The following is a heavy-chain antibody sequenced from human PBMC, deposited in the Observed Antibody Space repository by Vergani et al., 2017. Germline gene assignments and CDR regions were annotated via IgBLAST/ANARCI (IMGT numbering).Heavy chain of an antibody. V-gene: IGHV4-30-4*01. J-gene: IGHJ6*02. Sequence: QVQLQESGPGLVKPSQTLSLTCTVSGGSISSGDYYWSWIRQPPGKGLEWIGYIYYSGSTYYNPSLKSRVTISVDTSKNQFSLKLSSVTAADTAVYYCARDYYGSGSDPISCYYYGMDVWGQGTTVTVSS. CDR2: IYYSGST. D-gene: IGHD3-10*01. CDR1: GGSISSGDYY. CDR3: ARDYYGSGSDPISCYYYGMDV.